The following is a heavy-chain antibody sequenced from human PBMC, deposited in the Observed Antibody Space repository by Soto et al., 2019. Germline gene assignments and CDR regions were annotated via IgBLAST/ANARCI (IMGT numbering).Heavy chain of an antibody. D-gene: IGHD3-3*01. Sequence: EVQLLESGGGLVQPGGSLRLSCAASGFTFSSYAMSWFRQAPGKGLEWVSAISGSGGSTYYADSVKGRFTISRDNSKNTLYLQMNSLRAEDTAVYYCAKHVQIFYYYYYMDVWGKGTTVTVSS. CDR1: GFTFSSYA. CDR2: ISGSGGST. CDR3: AKHVQIFYYYYYMDV. J-gene: IGHJ6*03. V-gene: IGHV3-23*01.